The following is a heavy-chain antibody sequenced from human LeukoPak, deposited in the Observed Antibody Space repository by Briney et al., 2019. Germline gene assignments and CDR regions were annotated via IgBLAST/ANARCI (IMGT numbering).Heavy chain of an antibody. Sequence: ASVKVSCKASGYTFTSYGISWVRQAPGQGLEWMGWINPYSGGTNYTQKFQGRVTMTRDTSISTAYMELSSLRSEDTAVYYCARWGRYNFDYWGQGTLVTVSS. CDR3: ARWGRYNFDY. D-gene: IGHD3-9*01. V-gene: IGHV1-2*02. CDR2: INPYSGGT. J-gene: IGHJ4*02. CDR1: GYTFTSYG.